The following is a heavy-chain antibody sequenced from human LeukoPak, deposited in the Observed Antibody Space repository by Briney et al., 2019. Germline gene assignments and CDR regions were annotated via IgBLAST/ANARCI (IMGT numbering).Heavy chain of an antibody. D-gene: IGHD6-6*01. J-gene: IGHJ6*03. V-gene: IGHV3-30*01. CDR3: ARVNRYSSSSSFDFYYYMDV. CDR2: ISYDGSNK. Sequence: GGSLRLSCAASGFTFSSYAMHWVRQAPGKGLEWVAVISYDGSNKYYADSVKGRFTISRDNSKNTLYLQMNSLRAEDTAVYYCARVNRYSSSSSFDFYYYMDVWGKGTTVTVSS. CDR1: GFTFSSYA.